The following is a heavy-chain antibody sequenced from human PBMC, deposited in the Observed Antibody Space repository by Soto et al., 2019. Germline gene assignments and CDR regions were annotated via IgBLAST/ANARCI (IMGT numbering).Heavy chain of an antibody. Sequence: GGSLRLSCAASGFTFSSYGMHWVRQAPGKGLEWVAVIWYDGSNKYYADSVKGRFTISRENAKNSLYLQMNSLRAEDTAVYYCARDRMPRNPRTTVIRVYGMDVWGQGTTVTVSS. J-gene: IGHJ6*02. CDR3: ARDRMPRNPRTTVIRVYGMDV. V-gene: IGHV3-33*01. CDR1: GFTFSSYG. CDR2: IWYDGSNK. D-gene: IGHD4-4*01.